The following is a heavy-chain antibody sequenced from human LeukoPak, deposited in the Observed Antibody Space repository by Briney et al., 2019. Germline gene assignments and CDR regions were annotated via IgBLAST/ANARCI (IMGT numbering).Heavy chain of an antibody. Sequence: GASVKVSCKASGYSFTGYYINWVRQAPGQGLEWMGWINPNNGGTNQLQKFQGRVTMTRDTSISTAYMELSSLISDDTAVYYCARDRGYSSSKDYWGQGTLVTVSS. CDR2: INPNNGGT. CDR3: ARDRGYSSSKDY. D-gene: IGHD6-13*01. CDR1: GYSFTGYY. V-gene: IGHV1-2*02. J-gene: IGHJ4*02.